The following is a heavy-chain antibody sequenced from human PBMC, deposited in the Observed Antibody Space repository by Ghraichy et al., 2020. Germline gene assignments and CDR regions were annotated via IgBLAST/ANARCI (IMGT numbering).Heavy chain of an antibody. Sequence: SQTLSLTCTVSGDSISGYYWTWIRQPAGKGLEWIGRVYPSGTTNYNSSLKGRVTMSVDTSTNQFSLKLSSVTAADTAVYYCAREGHYSDSSGYPLFDYWGQGTLVTVSS. CDR2: VYPSGTT. D-gene: IGHD3-22*01. J-gene: IGHJ4*02. CDR3: AREGHYSDSSGYPLFDY. V-gene: IGHV4-4*07. CDR1: GDSISGYY.